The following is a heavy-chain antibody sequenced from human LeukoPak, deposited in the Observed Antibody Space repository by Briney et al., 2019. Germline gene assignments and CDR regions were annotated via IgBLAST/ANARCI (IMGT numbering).Heavy chain of an antibody. CDR3: SSPYHGIPTLGSVY. CDR2: ISSYVSET. V-gene: IGHV3-30*03. D-gene: IGHD1-14*01. Sequence: QAGGSLRLSCAASGFTFSNYGMHWVRQAPGKGLEWVASISSYVSETNYADSVKARFTVSRNNSKSTLYLQMNSLRAEDTAVYYCSSPYHGIPTLGSVYWGQGTLVTVSS. J-gene: IGHJ4*02. CDR1: GFTFSNYG.